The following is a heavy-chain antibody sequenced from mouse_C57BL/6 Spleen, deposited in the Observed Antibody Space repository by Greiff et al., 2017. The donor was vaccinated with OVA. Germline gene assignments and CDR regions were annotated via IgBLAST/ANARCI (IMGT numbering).Heavy chain of an antibody. D-gene: IGHD1-1*01. V-gene: IGHV1-64*01. J-gene: IGHJ2*01. CDR1: GYTFTSYW. Sequence: QVQLKQPGAELVKPGASVKLSCKASGYTFTSYWMHWVKQRPGQGLEWIGMIHPNSGSTNYNEKFKSKATLTVDKSSSTAYMQLSSLTSEDSAVYYCASPRYYGSSLDYWGQGTTLTVSS. CDR3: ASPRYYGSSLDY. CDR2: IHPNSGST.